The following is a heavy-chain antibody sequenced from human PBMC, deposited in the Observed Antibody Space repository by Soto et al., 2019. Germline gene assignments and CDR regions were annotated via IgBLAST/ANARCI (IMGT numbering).Heavy chain of an antibody. CDR2: ISAYNGNT. Sequence: QVQLVQSGAEVKKPGASVKVSCKASGYTFTSYGISWVRQAPGQGLEWMGWISAYNGNTNYAQKLQGRVTMTKDTSTRTAYMELRSLRSDDTAVYYCARERYYDSSVYRDAFDIWGQGTMVTVSS. CDR3: ARERYYDSSVYRDAFDI. D-gene: IGHD3-22*01. V-gene: IGHV1-18*04. J-gene: IGHJ3*02. CDR1: GYTFTSYG.